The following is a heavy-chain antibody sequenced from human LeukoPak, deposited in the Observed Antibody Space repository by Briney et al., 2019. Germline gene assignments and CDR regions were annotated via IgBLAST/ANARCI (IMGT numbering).Heavy chain of an antibody. J-gene: IGHJ4*02. D-gene: IGHD4-11*01. Sequence: SETLSLTCTVSGGSISSGDYYWSWIRQPPGKGLEWIGYIYYSGSTYYNPSLKSRVTISVDTSKNQFSLKLSSVTAADTAVYYCARGESNYRGYFDYWGQGTLVTVSS. V-gene: IGHV4-30-4*01. CDR2: IYYSGST. CDR3: ARGESNYRGYFDY. CDR1: GGSISSGDYY.